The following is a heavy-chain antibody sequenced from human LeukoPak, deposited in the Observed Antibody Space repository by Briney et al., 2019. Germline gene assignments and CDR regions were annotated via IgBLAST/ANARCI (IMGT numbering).Heavy chain of an antibody. J-gene: IGHJ4*02. V-gene: IGHV3-30*03. Sequence: PGRSLRLSCAASGFTFSSNVMYWVRQAPGKGLEWVAVISYDGSNKYYADSVKGRFTISRDNPKNTVYLQMNSLRAEDTAVYYCARVGGSYSYYFDYWGRGTLVTVSS. CDR3: ARVGGSYSYYFDY. D-gene: IGHD1-26*01. CDR1: GFTFSSNV. CDR2: ISYDGSNK.